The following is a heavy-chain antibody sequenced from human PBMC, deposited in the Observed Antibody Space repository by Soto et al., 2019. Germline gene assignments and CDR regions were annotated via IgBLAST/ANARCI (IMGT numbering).Heavy chain of an antibody. J-gene: IGHJ4*02. Sequence: EVQLLESGGGLVQPGGSLRLSCAASGFTFNNYAMTWVRQAPWTGLEWVSAISGGGDTTSYADSVKGRFTVSRDVSKNTLYLQMSSLRAEDTALYYCAKGRGGSGSLTPRVDFWGQGTLVTVSS. CDR2: ISGGGDTT. D-gene: IGHD3-10*01. CDR1: GFTFNNYA. V-gene: IGHV3-23*01. CDR3: AKGRGGSGSLTPRVDF.